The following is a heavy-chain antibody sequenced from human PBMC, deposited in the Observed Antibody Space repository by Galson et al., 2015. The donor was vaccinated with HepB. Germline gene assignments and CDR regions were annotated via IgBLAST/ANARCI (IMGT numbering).Heavy chain of an antibody. J-gene: IGHJ3*02. Sequence: SLRLSCAASGFTFSSYGMHWVRQAPGKGLEWVAVISYDGSNKYYADSVKGRFTISRDNSKNTLYLQMNSLRAEDTAVYYCAKDPCSSTSCYAFDIWGQGTMVTVSS. V-gene: IGHV3-30*18. D-gene: IGHD2-2*01. CDR3: AKDPCSSTSCYAFDI. CDR1: GFTFSSYG. CDR2: ISYDGSNK.